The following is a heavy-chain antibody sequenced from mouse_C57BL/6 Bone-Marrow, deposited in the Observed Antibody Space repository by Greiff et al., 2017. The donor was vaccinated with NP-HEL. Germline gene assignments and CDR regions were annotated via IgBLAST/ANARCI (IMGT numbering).Heavy chain of an antibody. V-gene: IGHV2-9-1*01. Sequence: QVQLQQSGPGLVAPSQSLSITCTVSGFSFTSYAISWVRQPPGKGLEWLGVIWTGGGTNYNSAPKSRLSISKDNSKSQVFLKMNSLQTDDTARYCCARKGLFYYDYDGGFAYWGQGTLVTVSA. D-gene: IGHD2-4*01. CDR3: ARKGLFYYDYDGGFAY. J-gene: IGHJ3*01. CDR2: IWTGGGT. CDR1: GFSFTSYA.